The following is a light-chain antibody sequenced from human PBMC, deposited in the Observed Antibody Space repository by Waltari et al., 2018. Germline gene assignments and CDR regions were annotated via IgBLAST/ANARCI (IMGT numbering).Light chain of an antibody. V-gene: IGKV1-9*01. CDR1: QGVSRY. CDR3: QQLNSYPHT. J-gene: IGKJ4*01. Sequence: DIQLTQSPSFLSASVGDSVTITCRATQGVSRYLAWYQQKPGKAPQLLIYALSTLQSGVPSRFSGSGSGTQFTLTISSLQPEDFATYYCQQLNSYPHTFGGGTKVEIK. CDR2: ALS.